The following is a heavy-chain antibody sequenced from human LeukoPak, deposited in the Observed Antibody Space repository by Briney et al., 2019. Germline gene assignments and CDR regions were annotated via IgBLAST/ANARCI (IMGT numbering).Heavy chain of an antibody. CDR3: ASSGITIFGVASD. D-gene: IGHD3-3*01. J-gene: IGHJ4*02. CDR2: INHSGST. Sequence: PSETLSLTCAVYGGSFSGYYWSWIRQPPGKGLEWIGEINHSGSTNYNPFLKSRVTISVDTSKNQFSLKLSSVTAADTAVYYCASSGITIFGVASDWGQGTLVTVSS. CDR1: GGSFSGYY. V-gene: IGHV4-34*01.